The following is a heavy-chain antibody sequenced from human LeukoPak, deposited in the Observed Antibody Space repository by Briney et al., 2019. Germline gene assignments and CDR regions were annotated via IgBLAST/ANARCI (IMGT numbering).Heavy chain of an antibody. D-gene: IGHD3-22*01. CDR3: ARRAIIVVATPAVDY. CDR1: GFTFDEYG. Sequence: PGGSLRLSCAASGFTFDEYGMSWVRQTPGQGLEWVAGIDWNGGSTGYADSVKGRFTISRNNAKNSLYLQMNSLRAEDTALYYCARRAIIVVATPAVDYWGQGTLVTVSS. CDR2: IDWNGGST. J-gene: IGHJ4*02. V-gene: IGHV3-20*04.